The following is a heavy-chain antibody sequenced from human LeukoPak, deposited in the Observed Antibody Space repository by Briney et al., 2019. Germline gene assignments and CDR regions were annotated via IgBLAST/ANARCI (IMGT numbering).Heavy chain of an antibody. V-gene: IGHV4-34*01. Sequence: SETLSLTCAVYGGSFSGYYWSWIRQPPGKGLEWIGEINHSGSTNYNPSLESRVTISVDTSKNQFSLKLSSVTAADTAVYYCARGPLDNWNGLTLFDYWGQGTLVTVSS. D-gene: IGHD1-20*01. CDR1: GGSFSGYY. J-gene: IGHJ4*02. CDR3: ARGPLDNWNGLTLFDY. CDR2: INHSGST.